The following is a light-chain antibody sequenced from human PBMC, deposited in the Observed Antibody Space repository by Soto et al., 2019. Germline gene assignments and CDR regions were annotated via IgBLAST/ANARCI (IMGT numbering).Light chain of an antibody. V-gene: IGKV1-39*01. J-gene: IGKJ1*01. Sequence: DIQMTQSPSSLSASVGDRVTITCRASQSISSYLNWYQQKPGKAPKLLIYAASSLQSGVPSRFSGSGSGTDFTLTISSLQPEDFGTYYCQQSYSIRSWTFGQGTKVDIK. CDR3: QQSYSIRSWT. CDR2: AAS. CDR1: QSISSY.